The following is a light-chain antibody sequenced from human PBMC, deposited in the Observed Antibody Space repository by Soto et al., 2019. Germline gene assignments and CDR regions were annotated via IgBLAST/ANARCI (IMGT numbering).Light chain of an antibody. CDR2: EVN. V-gene: IGLV2-18*02. CDR3: NSFTTTSTYV. Sequence: QSVLTQPASVSGSPGQAITISRTGTSSDIGSYNRVSWYQQPPGTAPKLIIYEVNNRPSGVPDRFSGSKSGNTASLTISGLQAEDEADYYCNSFTTTSTYVFGTGTKVTVL. CDR1: SSDIGSYNR. J-gene: IGLJ1*01.